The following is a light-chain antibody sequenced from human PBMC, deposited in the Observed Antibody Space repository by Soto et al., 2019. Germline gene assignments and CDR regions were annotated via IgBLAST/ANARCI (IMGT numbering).Light chain of an antibody. CDR3: QQYNSYSGT. V-gene: IGKV1-5*03. J-gene: IGKJ1*01. CDR1: QSISSW. Sequence: DIQMTQSPSTLSASVGDRVTITCRASQSISSWLAWYQQKPGKAPKLLIYKASSLESGVPSRFSGSGSGTDFTLTISSLQPDDFAPYYCQQYNSYSGTFGQGTKVEIK. CDR2: KAS.